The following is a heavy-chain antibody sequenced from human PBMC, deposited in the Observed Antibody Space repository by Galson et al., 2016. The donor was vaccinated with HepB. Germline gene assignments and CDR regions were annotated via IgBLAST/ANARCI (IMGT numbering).Heavy chain of an antibody. J-gene: IGHJ4*02. CDR2: ISSSSSYI. CDR1: GFTFSSHS. Sequence: SLRLSCAASGFTFSSHSMNWVRQAPGKGLEWVSSISSSSSYISYADSVKGRFTISRDNAKNSLYLQMNSLRAEDTAVYYCARGDIVGAIFDYWGQGTLVTVSS. V-gene: IGHV3-21*01. CDR3: ARGDIVGAIFDY. D-gene: IGHD1-26*01.